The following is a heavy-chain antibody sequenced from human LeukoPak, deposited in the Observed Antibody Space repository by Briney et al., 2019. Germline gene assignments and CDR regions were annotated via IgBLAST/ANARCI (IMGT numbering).Heavy chain of an antibody. CDR1: GYTLTELS. CDR2: FDPEDGET. Sequence: ASVKVSCKVSGYTLTELSMHWVRQAPGNGLEWMGGFDPEDGETIYAQKFQGRVTMTEDTSTDTAYMELSSLRSEDTAVYYCATEGCSGGSCQFDYWGQGTLVTVSS. CDR3: ATEGCSGGSCQFDY. J-gene: IGHJ4*02. V-gene: IGHV1-24*01. D-gene: IGHD2-15*01.